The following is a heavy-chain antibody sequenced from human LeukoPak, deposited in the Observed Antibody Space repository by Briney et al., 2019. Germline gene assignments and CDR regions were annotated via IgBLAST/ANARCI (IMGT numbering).Heavy chain of an antibody. CDR2: IYYSGST. D-gene: IGHD1-26*01. CDR1: GGSISSYY. J-gene: IGHJ4*02. Sequence: SETLSLTCTVSGGSISSYYWSWIRQPPGKGLEWIGYIYYSGSTNYNPSLKSRVTISVDTSKNQFSLKLSSVTAADTAVYYCARDVGAYYFDYWGQGTLVTVSS. CDR3: ARDVGAYYFDY. V-gene: IGHV4-59*01.